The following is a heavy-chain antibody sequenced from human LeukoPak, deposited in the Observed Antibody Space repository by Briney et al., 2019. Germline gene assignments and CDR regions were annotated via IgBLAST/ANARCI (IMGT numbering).Heavy chain of an antibody. D-gene: IGHD1-26*01. J-gene: IGHJ6*03. CDR1: GGSISSYY. Sequence: SETLSLTCTASGGSISSYYWSWIRQPPGKGLEWIGYIYYSGSTNYSPSLKSRVTISVDTSKNQFSLKLSSVTAADTAVYYCARVYVGATYYYYMDVWGKGTTVTVSS. CDR3: ARVYVGATYYYYMDV. V-gene: IGHV4-59*01. CDR2: IYYSGST.